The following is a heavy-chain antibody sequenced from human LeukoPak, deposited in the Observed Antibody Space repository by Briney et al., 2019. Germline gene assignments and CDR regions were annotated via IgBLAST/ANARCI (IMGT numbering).Heavy chain of an antibody. V-gene: IGHV3-30*18. D-gene: IGHD3-10*01. CDR3: AEDLGWGFGELSTPIDY. J-gene: IGHJ4*02. CDR2: ISYDGNNK. Sequence: PGRSLRLSCAASGFTFSSYGMHWFRQAPDKGLEWVAVISYDGNNKYYADSVKGRFTISRDNSKNTLYLQMNSLRAEDTAVYYCAEDLGWGFGELSTPIDYWGQGTLVTVSP. CDR1: GFTFSSYG.